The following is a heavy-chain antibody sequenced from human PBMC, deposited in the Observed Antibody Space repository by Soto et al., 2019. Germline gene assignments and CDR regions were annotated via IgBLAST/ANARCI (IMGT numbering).Heavy chain of an antibody. D-gene: IGHD5-18*01. Sequence: SETLSLTCTVSGGSINSYYWSWIRQSPGKRMEWIGYVHHSWGSSYNPSLQSRVAISLDTSKSQFSLKVTSVTATDTAVYYCASGGGYSPTVIGYWGQGTPVTVSS. J-gene: IGHJ4*02. CDR2: VHHSWGS. CDR1: GGSINSYY. V-gene: IGHV4-59*08. CDR3: ASGGGYSPTVIGY.